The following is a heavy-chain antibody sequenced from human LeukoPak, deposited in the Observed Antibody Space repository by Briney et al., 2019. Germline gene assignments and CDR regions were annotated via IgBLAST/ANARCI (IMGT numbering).Heavy chain of an antibody. CDR1: GGSFSGYY. CDR2: INHSGST. D-gene: IGHD3-3*01. J-gene: IGHJ6*03. Sequence: PSETLSLTCAVYGGSFSGYYWSWIRQPPGKGLEWIGEINHSGSTNYNPSLKSRVTISVDTSKPQFSLKLSSVTAADTAVYYCARVEVDFWSGYYPAARYYYMDVWGKGTTVTVSS. CDR3: ARVEVDFWSGYYPAARYYYMDV. V-gene: IGHV4-34*01.